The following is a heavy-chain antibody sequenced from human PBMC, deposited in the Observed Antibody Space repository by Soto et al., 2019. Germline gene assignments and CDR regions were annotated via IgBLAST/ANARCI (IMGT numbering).Heavy chain of an antibody. D-gene: IGHD1-1*01. CDR3: TRGPRVSSTGTGAH. V-gene: IGHV3-74*01. CDR1: GFTFSAYW. CDR2: ISDDGSTT. Sequence: GSLRLSCEVSGFTFSAYWMHWVRQVPGKGLIWVSRISDDGSTTTYADSVKGRFTISRDNAKNTLYLQMNSLRADDTGLYYCTRGPRVSSTGTGAHWGQGALVTVSS. J-gene: IGHJ4*02.